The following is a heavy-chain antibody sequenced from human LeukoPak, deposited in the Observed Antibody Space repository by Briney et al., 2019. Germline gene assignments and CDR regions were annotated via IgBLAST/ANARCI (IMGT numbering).Heavy chain of an antibody. CDR1: GASISSYY. V-gene: IGHV4-59*01. J-gene: IGHJ5*02. CDR2: IYDSEIT. D-gene: IGHD4-11*01. CDR3: ARDGPGTVTGWFDP. Sequence: SETLSLTCIVSGASISSYYWTWIRQPPGKGLEWIGYIYDSEITSYNPSLKSRVTISADTSRKQFSLRLRSVTAADTAVYYCARDGPGTVTGWFDPWGQGTLVTVSS.